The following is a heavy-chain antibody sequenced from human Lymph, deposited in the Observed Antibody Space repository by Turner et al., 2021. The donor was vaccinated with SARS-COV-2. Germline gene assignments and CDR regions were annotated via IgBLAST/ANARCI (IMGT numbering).Heavy chain of an antibody. J-gene: IGHJ4*02. Sequence: EVQLVESGGGLVQPGRSLRLSCAASEFTFDDYAMHWVRQAPGKGLEWVSGINWSGGSIAYADSVKGRFTISRDNPKNSLYLQMNSLRAEDTAFYYCAKDLAGTYYSSFDYWGQGTLVTVSS. CDR2: INWSGGSI. V-gene: IGHV3-9*01. CDR1: EFTFDDYA. D-gene: IGHD1-26*01. CDR3: AKDLAGTYYSSFDY.